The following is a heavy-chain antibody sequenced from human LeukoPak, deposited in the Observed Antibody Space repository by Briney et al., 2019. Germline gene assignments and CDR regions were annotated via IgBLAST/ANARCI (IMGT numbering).Heavy chain of an antibody. J-gene: IGHJ4*02. Sequence: PGGSLRLSCAVSGITLSNYGMSWVRQAPGKGVEWVSGISGSGGNTYYADSVKGRFTISRDNSKNTLYLQMNSLRAEDTAVYICPKPGVEIRVILVGFHKEAYYFDSWGQGALVTVSS. CDR1: GITLSNYG. CDR3: PKPGVEIRVILVGFHKEAYYFDS. V-gene: IGHV3-23*01. D-gene: IGHD3-22*01. CDR2: ISGSGGNT.